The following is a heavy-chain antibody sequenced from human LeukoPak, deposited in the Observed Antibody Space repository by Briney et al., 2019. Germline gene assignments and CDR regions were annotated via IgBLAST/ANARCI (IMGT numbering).Heavy chain of an antibody. D-gene: IGHD4-17*01. Sequence: GSSLTVSFTSSVGTFSIYAISWVRQAPGQGLEWIGGIIPIFGTANYAQKFQGRVTITADESTSTAYMELSSLRSEDTAVYYWAREILRTTVKAYYYYYGMDVWGQGTTVTVSS. J-gene: IGHJ6*02. CDR3: AREILRTTVKAYYYYYGMDV. CDR1: VGTFSIYA. CDR2: IIPIFGTA. V-gene: IGHV1-69*01.